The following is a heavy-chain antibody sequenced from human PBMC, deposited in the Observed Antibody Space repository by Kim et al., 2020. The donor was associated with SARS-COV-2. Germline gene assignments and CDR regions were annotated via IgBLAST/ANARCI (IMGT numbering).Heavy chain of an antibody. CDR3: ARHGIRGVTYYHYGVDV. V-gene: IGHV5-51*01. J-gene: IGHJ6*02. Sequence: GESLKISCKGSGYTFTNYWIGWVRQMPGKGLEWMGIIHPDDSDTKYSPSFQGQVTISPDKSISTAYLQWSSLKASDSAIYYCARHGIRGVTYYHYGVDVWGQGTTVTVSS. CDR2: IHPDDSDT. D-gene: IGHD3-10*01. CDR1: GYTFTNYW.